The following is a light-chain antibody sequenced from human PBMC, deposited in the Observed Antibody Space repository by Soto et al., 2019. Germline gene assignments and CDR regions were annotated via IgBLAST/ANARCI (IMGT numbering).Light chain of an antibody. CDR2: DAS. Sequence: DIQMTQSPSTLSASVGDRVTITCRASQSISSWLAWYQQKPGKAPKLLIYDASSLESGVPSRFSGSGSGTEFTLTICSLQPDDFATYYCQHYNSYFGGGTKVEIK. V-gene: IGKV1-5*01. CDR1: QSISSW. J-gene: IGKJ4*01. CDR3: QHYNSY.